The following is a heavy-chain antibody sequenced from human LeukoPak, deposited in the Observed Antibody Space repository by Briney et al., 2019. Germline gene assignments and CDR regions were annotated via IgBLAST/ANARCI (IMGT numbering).Heavy chain of an antibody. J-gene: IGHJ4*02. D-gene: IGHD6-13*01. CDR3: ARGRGSWYGVYFDY. Sequence: GGSLRLSCAAAGFTFTDFWMSWVRQAPGKGLEWVANIKRDGSEKYYVDSVKGRFTISRDNAKNSLYLQLKSLRTEDTAVYYCARGRGSWYGVYFDYWGQGSLVTVSS. CDR1: GFTFTDFW. V-gene: IGHV3-7*01. CDR2: IKRDGSEK.